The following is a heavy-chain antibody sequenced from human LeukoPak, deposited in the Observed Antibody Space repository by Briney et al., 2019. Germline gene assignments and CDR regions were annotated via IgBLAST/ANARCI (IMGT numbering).Heavy chain of an antibody. CDR1: GFSFSNYW. Sequence: GESLKISCEGSGFSFSNYWIAWVRQTPGKGLECMGIIYPGDSDTRYSPSFQGQVTISADKSTNTAYLQWGSLKASDTAMYYCARQPTTLYYGMDVWGQGTTVTVSS. D-gene: IGHD1-14*01. CDR2: IYPGDSDT. CDR3: ARQPTTLYYGMDV. V-gene: IGHV5-51*01. J-gene: IGHJ6*02.